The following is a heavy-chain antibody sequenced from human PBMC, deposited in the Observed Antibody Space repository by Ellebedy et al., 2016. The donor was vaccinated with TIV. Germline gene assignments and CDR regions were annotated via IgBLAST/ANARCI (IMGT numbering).Heavy chain of an antibody. CDR1: GFIFSTYG. J-gene: IGHJ4*02. CDR3: ARGSGTVVTSVY. V-gene: IGHV3-33*01. D-gene: IGHD4-23*01. CDR2: IWYDGGNK. Sequence: GESLKISCEASGFIFSTYGMHWVRQAPGKGLEWVAFIWYDGGNKYYADSVKGRFTISRDNSKNTLYLQMNSLRAEDTAVYYCARGSGTVVTSVYWGQGTLVTVSS.